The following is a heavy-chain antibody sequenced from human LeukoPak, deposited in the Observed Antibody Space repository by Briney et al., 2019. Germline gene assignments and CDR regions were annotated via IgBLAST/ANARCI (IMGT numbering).Heavy chain of an antibody. CDR3: ARDLSGGGLDY. CDR1: GFTFSSYG. V-gene: IGHV3-30*03. Sequence: PGRSLRLSCAASGFTFSSYGMHWVRQAPGKGLEWVAVISYDGSNKYYADSVKGRFTISRDNSKNTLYLQMNSLRAEDSAVYYCARDLSGGGLDYWGQGTLVTVSS. D-gene: IGHD3-16*01. J-gene: IGHJ4*02. CDR2: ISYDGSNK.